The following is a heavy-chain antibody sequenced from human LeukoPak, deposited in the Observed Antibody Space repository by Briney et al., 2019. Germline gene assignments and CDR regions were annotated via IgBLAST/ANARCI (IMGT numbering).Heavy chain of an antibody. V-gene: IGHV3-30*02. Sequence: GGSLRLSCAASGFTFSSYGMHWVRQAPGKGLEWVAFIRYDGSNKYYADSVKGRFTISRNNSKNTLYLQMNSLRAEDTAVYYCAKDGSPYCSSTSCYAYYFDYWGQGTLVTVSS. CDR2: IRYDGSNK. CDR3: AKDGSPYCSSTSCYAYYFDY. CDR1: GFTFSSYG. D-gene: IGHD2-2*01. J-gene: IGHJ4*02.